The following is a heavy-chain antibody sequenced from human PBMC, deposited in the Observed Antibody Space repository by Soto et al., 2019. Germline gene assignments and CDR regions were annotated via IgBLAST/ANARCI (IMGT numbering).Heavy chain of an antibody. V-gene: IGHV3-23*01. Sequence: PGGSLRLSCAASGFTFSSYAMIWVRQAPGKGLEWVSAISGSGGSTYYADSVKGRFTISRDNSKNTLYLQMNSLRAEDTAVYYCAKDALRGVLWSGAYMDVWGKGTTVTVSS. D-gene: IGHD3-10*01. CDR1: GFTFSSYA. J-gene: IGHJ6*03. CDR2: ISGSGGST. CDR3: AKDALRGVLWSGAYMDV.